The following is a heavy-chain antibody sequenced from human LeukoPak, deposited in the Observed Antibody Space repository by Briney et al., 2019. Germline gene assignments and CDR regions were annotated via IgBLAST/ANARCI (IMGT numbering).Heavy chain of an antibody. Sequence: SETLSLTCTVSGYSISSGYYWGWIRQTPDKGLEWIGSLYHGGSTYYNASLKSRVTMYIDTSKNQFSLKLSSVTAADTAMYYCAKSNGYGLIDYWGQGTLVTVSS. CDR1: GYSISSGYY. D-gene: IGHD5-12*01. J-gene: IGHJ4*02. CDR2: LYHGGST. CDR3: AKSNGYGLIDY. V-gene: IGHV4-38-2*02.